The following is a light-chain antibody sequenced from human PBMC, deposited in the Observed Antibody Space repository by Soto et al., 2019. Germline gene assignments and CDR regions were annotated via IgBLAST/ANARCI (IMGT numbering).Light chain of an antibody. CDR3: QQRSNWPWT. J-gene: IGKJ1*01. Sequence: EIVMTQSPATLSVSPGESATLSCRASQSVSSDLAWYQQKPGQAPRLLIYGASNRATGIPDRFSGSGSGTDFTLTISSLEPEDFAVYYCQQRSNWPWTFGQGTKVDI. CDR2: GAS. CDR1: QSVSSD. V-gene: IGKV3-11*01.